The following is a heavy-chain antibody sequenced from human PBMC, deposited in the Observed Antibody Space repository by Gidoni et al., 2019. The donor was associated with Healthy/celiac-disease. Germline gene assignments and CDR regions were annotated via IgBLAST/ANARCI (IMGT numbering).Heavy chain of an antibody. J-gene: IGHJ4*02. CDR1: GFSVSTSGAG. D-gene: IGHD4-17*01. CDR2: IYWNDDK. V-gene: IGHV2-5*01. Sequence: QITLKESGPTLVKPTQTLTLTCTFSGFSVSTSGAGVGWIRQPPGKAREWLALIYWNDDKRYSPSLKSRLTITKDTSKNQVVLTMTNMDPVDTATYYCAHSTVTPPPHTPLEEFDYWGQGTLVTVSS. CDR3: AHSTVTPPPHTPLEEFDY.